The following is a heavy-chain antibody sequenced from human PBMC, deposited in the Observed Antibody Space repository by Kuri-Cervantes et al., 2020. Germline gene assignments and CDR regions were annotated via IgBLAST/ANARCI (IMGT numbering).Heavy chain of an antibody. D-gene: IGHD2-15*01. CDR2: IYYSGST. V-gene: IGHV4-59*01. J-gene: IGHJ5*02. CDR1: GGSISSYY. CDR3: AREVGQCSGGSCSNWFDP. Sequence: GSLRLSCTVSGGSISSYYWSWIRQPPGKGLEWIGCIYYSGSTNYNPSLKSRVTISVDTSKNQFSLKLSSVTAADTAVYYCAREVGQCSGGSCSNWFDPWGQGTLVTVSS.